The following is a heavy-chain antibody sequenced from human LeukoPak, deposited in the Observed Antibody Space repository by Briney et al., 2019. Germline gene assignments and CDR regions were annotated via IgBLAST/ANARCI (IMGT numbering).Heavy chain of an antibody. CDR1: GGSFSGYY. D-gene: IGHD6-13*01. V-gene: IGHV4-34*01. CDR3: ARGFYSSSWYQYNWFDP. Sequence: SETLSLTCAVYGGSFSGYYWSWIRQPPGKGLEWIGEINHSGSTNYNPSLKSRATISVDTSKNQFSLKLSSVTAADTAVYYCARGFYSSSWYQYNWFDPWGQGTLVTVSS. J-gene: IGHJ5*02. CDR2: INHSGST.